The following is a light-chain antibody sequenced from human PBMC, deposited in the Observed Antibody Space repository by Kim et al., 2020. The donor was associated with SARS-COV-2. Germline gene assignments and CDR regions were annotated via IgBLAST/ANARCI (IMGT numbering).Light chain of an antibody. J-gene: IGKJ1*01. CDR1: QSVSSSY. CDR2: AAS. CDR3: QQYGSSLWT. Sequence: SQGERVTLSCRASQSVSSSYLAWYQQKPGQAPRLLVYAASSRATGIPDRFSGSGSGTDYTLTISRLEPEDFAVYYCQQYGSSLWTFGQGTKVDIK. V-gene: IGKV3-20*01.